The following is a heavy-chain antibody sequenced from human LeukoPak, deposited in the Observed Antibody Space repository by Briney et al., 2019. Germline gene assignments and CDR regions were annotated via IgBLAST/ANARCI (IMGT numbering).Heavy chain of an antibody. CDR2: IYYSGST. CDR1: GGSISSGDYY. J-gene: IGHJ4*02. Sequence: SETLSLTCTVSGGSISSGDYYWSWIRQHPGKGLEWIGYIYYSGSTYYNPSLKSRVTISLDTSKNQFSLKLSSVTAADTAVYYCARDQEDSATDYWGQGTLVTVSS. CDR3: ARDQEDSATDY. V-gene: IGHV4-31*03. D-gene: IGHD3-10*01.